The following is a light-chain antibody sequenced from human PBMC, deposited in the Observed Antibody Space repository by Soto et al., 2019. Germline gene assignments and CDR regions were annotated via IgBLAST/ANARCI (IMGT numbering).Light chain of an antibody. Sequence: QLVLTQSPSASASLGASVKFTCTLSSGHSSYAIAWHQQQPEKGPRYLRKLNSDGSHSKGDGIPDRFSGSSSGAERYLTISSLQSEDEADYYCQTWGTGIHVFGTGTKLTVL. CDR1: SGHSSYA. J-gene: IGLJ1*01. CDR3: QTWGTGIHV. CDR2: LNSDGSH. V-gene: IGLV4-69*01.